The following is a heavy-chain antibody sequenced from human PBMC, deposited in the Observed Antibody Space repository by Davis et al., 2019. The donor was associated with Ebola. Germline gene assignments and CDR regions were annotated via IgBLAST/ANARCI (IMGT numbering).Heavy chain of an antibody. J-gene: IGHJ6*02. CDR2: IIPIFGTA. CDR1: GGTFSSYA. D-gene: IGHD6-13*01. CDR3: ARGRGRIGSSWYPYYYYYAMDV. V-gene: IGHV1-69*06. Sequence: AASVKVSCKASGGTFSSYAISWVRQAPGQGLEWMGGIIPIFGTANYAQKFQGRVTITADKSTSTAYMELSSLRSEDTAVYYCARGRGRIGSSWYPYYYYYAMDVWGQGTTVTVSS.